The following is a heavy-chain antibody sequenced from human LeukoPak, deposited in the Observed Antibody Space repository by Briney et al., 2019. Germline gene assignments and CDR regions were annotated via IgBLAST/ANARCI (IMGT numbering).Heavy chain of an antibody. J-gene: IGHJ4*02. CDR1: GFFFDDYG. V-gene: IGHV3-20*04. D-gene: IGHD3-22*01. Sequence: GGSLRLSCAASGFFFDDYGMSWVRQAPGKGLEWVSDINWTGSRTSYADPVKGRFTISRDNSKNTLYLQMNSLRAEDTAVYYCARFPYYYDSSGYVYWGQGTLVTVSS. CDR3: ARFPYYYDSSGYVY. CDR2: INWTGSRT.